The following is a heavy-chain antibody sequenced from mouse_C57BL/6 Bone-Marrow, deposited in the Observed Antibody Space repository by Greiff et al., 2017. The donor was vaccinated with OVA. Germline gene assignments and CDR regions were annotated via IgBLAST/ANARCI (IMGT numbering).Heavy chain of an antibody. V-gene: IGHV1-81*01. Sequence: QVQLQQSGAELARPGASVKLSCKASGYTFTSYGISWVKQRTGQGLEWIGEIYPRSGNTYYNEKFKGKATLTADKSSSTAYMELRSLTSEDSAVYFCARWVTTVVNWYFDVWGTGTTVTVSS. D-gene: IGHD1-1*01. CDR2: IYPRSGNT. CDR1: GYTFTSYG. CDR3: ARWVTTVVNWYFDV. J-gene: IGHJ1*03.